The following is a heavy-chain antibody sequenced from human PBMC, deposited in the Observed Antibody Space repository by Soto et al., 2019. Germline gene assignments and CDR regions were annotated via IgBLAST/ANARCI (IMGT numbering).Heavy chain of an antibody. V-gene: IGHV3-9*01. CDR3: AKDMCSSTSCYDYYYYYMDV. CDR1: GFTFDDYA. CDR2: ISWNSGSI. Sequence: GGSLRLSCAASGFTFDDYAMHWVRQAPGKGLEWVSGISWNSGSIGYADSVKGRFTISRDNAKNSLYLQMNSLRAEETALYYCAKDMCSSTSCYDYYYYYMDVWGKGTTVTVSS. D-gene: IGHD2-2*01. J-gene: IGHJ6*03.